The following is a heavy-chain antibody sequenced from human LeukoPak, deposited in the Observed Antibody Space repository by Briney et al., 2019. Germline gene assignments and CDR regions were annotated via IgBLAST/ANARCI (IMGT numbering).Heavy chain of an antibody. V-gene: IGHV4-34*01. CDR3: ARVLGQLWFNFVFDY. CDR1: GGSFSGYY. D-gene: IGHD5-18*01. CDR2: INHSGST. Sequence: SETLSLTCAVYGGSFSGYYWSWIRQPPGKGLEWIGEINHSGSTNYNPSLKSRVTISVDTSKNQFSLKLSSVTAADTAVYYCARVLGQLWFNFVFDYWGQGTLVTVSS. J-gene: IGHJ4*02.